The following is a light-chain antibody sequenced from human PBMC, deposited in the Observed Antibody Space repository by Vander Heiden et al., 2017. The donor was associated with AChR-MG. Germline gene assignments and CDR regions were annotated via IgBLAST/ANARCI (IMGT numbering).Light chain of an antibody. CDR3: QQRRSWPRT. J-gene: IGKJ1*01. V-gene: IGKV3-11*01. CDR2: GAS. CDR1: QSLSTY. Sequence: ELVSTQSPVTLSLSPGARATLTRRASQSLSTYLAWYQQKPGQPPRLLIYGASTRASGVPDRFSGSGSGTDFILTISSLEPEDFAVYYCQQRRSWPRTFGQGSKLDI.